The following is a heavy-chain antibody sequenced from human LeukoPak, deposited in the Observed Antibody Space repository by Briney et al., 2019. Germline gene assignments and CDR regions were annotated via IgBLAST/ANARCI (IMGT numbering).Heavy chain of an antibody. V-gene: IGHV3-21*01. CDR2: ISSTTTYI. CDR1: GFTFSSYG. Sequence: GGSLRLSCAASGFTFSSYGIHWVRQAPGRGLEWVSYISSTTTYIYYADSVKGRFTISRDNAKNSLDLQMYSLRAEDTAVYYCARDRVGDVWGQGTTVTVSS. J-gene: IGHJ6*02. CDR3: ARDRVGDV.